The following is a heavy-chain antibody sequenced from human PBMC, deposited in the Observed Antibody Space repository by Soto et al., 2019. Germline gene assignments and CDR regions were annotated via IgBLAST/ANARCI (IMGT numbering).Heavy chain of an antibody. D-gene: IGHD6-13*01. CDR2: IIPIFGTA. J-gene: IGHJ6*02. Sequence: SVKVSCKVSGGAFSSYAISWVRQAPGQGLEWMGGIIPIFGTANYAQKFQGRVTITADKSTSTAYMELSSLRSEDTAVYYCARDPDSSSWPYYYYYGMDVWGQGTTVTAP. CDR1: GGAFSSYA. V-gene: IGHV1-69*06. CDR3: ARDPDSSSWPYYYYYGMDV.